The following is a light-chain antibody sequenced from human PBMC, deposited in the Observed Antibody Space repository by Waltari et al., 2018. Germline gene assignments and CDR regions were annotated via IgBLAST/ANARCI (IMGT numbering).Light chain of an antibody. V-gene: IGLV2-18*02. CDR2: EVS. J-gene: IGLJ1*01. Sequence: QSALTQPPSVSGSPGQSVTISCTGTRSDVGAYNRVSWYQQPPGTAPKLMIYEVSNRPSGVPDRFSGSKSGNTASLTISGLQAEDEADYYCCSHTSTSTYVFGTGTKVTVL. CDR3: CSHTSTSTYV. CDR1: RSDVGAYNR.